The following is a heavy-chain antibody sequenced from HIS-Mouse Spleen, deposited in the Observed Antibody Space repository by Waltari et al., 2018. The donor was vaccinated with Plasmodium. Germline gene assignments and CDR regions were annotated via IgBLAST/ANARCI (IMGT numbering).Heavy chain of an antibody. Sequence: QVQLVESGGGVVHPGRSLRLSCAASGFTFSSYGMHWVRQAPGKGLEWVAVISYDGSNKYYADSLKGRFTISRDNSKNTLYLQMNSLRAEDTAVYYCATSGLTGGTYYFDYWGQGTLVTVSS. D-gene: IGHD7-27*01. CDR2: ISYDGSNK. CDR3: ATSGLTGGTYYFDY. CDR1: GFTFSSYG. V-gene: IGHV3-30*03. J-gene: IGHJ4*02.